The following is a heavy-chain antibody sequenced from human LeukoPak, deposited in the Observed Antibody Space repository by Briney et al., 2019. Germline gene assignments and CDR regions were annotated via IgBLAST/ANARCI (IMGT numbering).Heavy chain of an antibody. V-gene: IGHV1-8*01. CDR2: MNPNSGNT. D-gene: IGHD2-2*01. J-gene: IGHJ4*02. CDR3: ARGPGCTSNSCPYYFDY. Sequence: ASVKVSCKASGYTCTNYDINWVRQATGQGLEWMGWMNPNSGNTGYAQKFQGRVTMTRNTSIRTAYMELSSLRSEDTAMYYCARGPGCTSNSCPYYFDYWGQGTLITVSS. CDR1: GYTCTNYD.